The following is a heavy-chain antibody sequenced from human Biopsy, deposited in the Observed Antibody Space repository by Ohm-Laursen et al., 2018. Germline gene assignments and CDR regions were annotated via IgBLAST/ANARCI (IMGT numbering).Heavy chain of an antibody. V-gene: IGHV4-39*01. CDR2: IYNTETT. CDR1: GGSISSSTTYY. J-gene: IGHJ5*02. D-gene: IGHD3-10*01. Sequence: TLSLTCPVSGGSISSSTTYYWAWLRQPPGKGLEWIGSIYNTETTFYNPSLKSRVTISVDTSTNQFSLKVSSVTAADTALYFCARHPTGFGFDPWGQGTLVTVSS. CDR3: ARHPTGFGFDP.